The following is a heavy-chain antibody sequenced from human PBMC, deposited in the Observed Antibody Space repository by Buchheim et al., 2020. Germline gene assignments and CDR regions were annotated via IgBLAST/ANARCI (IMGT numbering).Heavy chain of an antibody. V-gene: IGHV3-48*04. J-gene: IGHJ6*02. CDR3: ARDYCSSTSCYYYYGMDV. CDR1: GFTFSSYS. CDR2: ISSSSSTM. D-gene: IGHD2-2*01. Sequence: EVQLVESGGGLVQPGGSLRLSCAASGFTFSSYSMNWVRQAPGKGLEWVSYISSSSSTMYYADSVKGRFTISRDNAKNSLYLQMNSLRAEDTAVYYCARDYCSSTSCYYYYGMDVWGQGTT.